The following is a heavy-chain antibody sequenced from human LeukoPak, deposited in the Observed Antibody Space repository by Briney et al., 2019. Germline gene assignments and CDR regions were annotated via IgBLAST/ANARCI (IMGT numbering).Heavy chain of an antibody. J-gene: IGHJ4*02. CDR3: ARVYSSSSGDDY. D-gene: IGHD6-6*01. Sequence: IXWXRQAPXQGXEWMGWISAYNGNTNYAQKLQGRVTMTTDTSTSTAYMELRSLRSDDTAVYYCARVYSSSSGDDYWGQGTLVTVSS. CDR2: ISAYNGNT. V-gene: IGHV1-18*01.